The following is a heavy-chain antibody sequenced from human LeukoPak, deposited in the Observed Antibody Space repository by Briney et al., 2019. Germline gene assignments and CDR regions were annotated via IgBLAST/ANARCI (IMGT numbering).Heavy chain of an antibody. CDR1: GGTFSSYA. J-gene: IGHJ5*02. CDR2: IIPIFGTG. Sequence: SVKVSCKASGGTFSSYAISWVRQAPGQGLEWMGGIIPIFGTGNCAQKFQGRVTITADESTSTAYMELSSLRSEDTAVYYCARYGSGSFKNYWFDPWGQGTLVTVSS. V-gene: IGHV1-69*13. D-gene: IGHD3-10*01. CDR3: ARYGSGSFKNYWFDP.